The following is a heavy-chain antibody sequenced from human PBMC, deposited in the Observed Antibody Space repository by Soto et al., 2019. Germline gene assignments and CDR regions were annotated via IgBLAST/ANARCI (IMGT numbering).Heavy chain of an antibody. D-gene: IGHD3-22*01. Sequence: QVQLVQSGAEVKKPGSSVKVSCKASGGTFSSYAISWVRQAPGQGLEWMGGIIPIFGIANYAQKFQGRVTITADESTSTAYMELSSLRSEDTAVYYCAREGRAYYDSSGYYYFDYWGQGTLVTVSS. V-gene: IGHV1-69*01. J-gene: IGHJ4*02. CDR1: GGTFSSYA. CDR3: AREGRAYYDSSGYYYFDY. CDR2: IIPIFGIA.